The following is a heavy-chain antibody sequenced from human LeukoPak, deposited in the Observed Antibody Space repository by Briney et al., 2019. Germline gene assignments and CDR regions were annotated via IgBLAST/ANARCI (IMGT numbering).Heavy chain of an antibody. Sequence: GGSLRLSCAVSGFTFDDYAMHWVRQAPGKGLEWVSGISWNSGSIGYADSVKGRFTISRDNAKNSLYLQMNSLRAEDTAVYYCARGHYYYDSSGYYPGYWGQGTLVTVSS. CDR1: GFTFDDYA. CDR2: ISWNSGSI. J-gene: IGHJ4*02. V-gene: IGHV3-9*01. CDR3: ARGHYYYDSSGYYPGY. D-gene: IGHD3-22*01.